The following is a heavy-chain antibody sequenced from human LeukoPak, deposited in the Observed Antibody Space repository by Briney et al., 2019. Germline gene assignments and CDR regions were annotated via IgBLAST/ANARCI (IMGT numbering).Heavy chain of an antibody. Sequence: PGGSLRLSCAASGFTFSSYSMNWVRQASGKGLEGVSYISSSSSTIYYADSVKGRFTISRDNAKNSLYLQMNSLRAEDTAVYYCARGGSGWYLYYFDYWGQGTLVTVSS. V-gene: IGHV3-48*04. D-gene: IGHD6-19*01. J-gene: IGHJ4*02. CDR3: ARGGSGWYLYYFDY. CDR2: ISSSSSTI. CDR1: GFTFSSYS.